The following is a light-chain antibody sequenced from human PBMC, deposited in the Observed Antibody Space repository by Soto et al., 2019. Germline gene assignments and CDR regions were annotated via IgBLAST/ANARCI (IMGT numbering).Light chain of an antibody. V-gene: IGKV3-20*01. Sequence: EIVLTQSPGTLSLSPGERATLSCRASQSVRSSYLAWYQQKPGQAPRLLIYGASSRATGIPDRFSGSGSGTDFTLTISRLEPEDFAVYYCQQYGGPRWTFGQGTKVDIK. CDR1: QSVRSSY. CDR3: QQYGGPRWT. CDR2: GAS. J-gene: IGKJ1*01.